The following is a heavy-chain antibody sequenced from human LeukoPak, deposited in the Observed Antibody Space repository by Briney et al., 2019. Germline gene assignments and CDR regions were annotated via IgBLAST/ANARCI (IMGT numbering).Heavy chain of an antibody. D-gene: IGHD1-1*01. Sequence: ASVKVSCKASGVTFSSYAISWVRQAPGQGLEWMGGIIPIFGTANYAQKFQGRVAITTDESTSTAYMELSSLRSEDTAVYYCARDATGAPASYWGQGTLVTVS. CDR3: ARDATGAPASY. CDR1: GVTFSSYA. V-gene: IGHV1-69*05. CDR2: IIPIFGTA. J-gene: IGHJ4*02.